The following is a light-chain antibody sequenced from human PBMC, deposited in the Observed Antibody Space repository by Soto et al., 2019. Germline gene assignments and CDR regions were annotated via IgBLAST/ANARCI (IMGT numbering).Light chain of an antibody. CDR2: DAS. CDR1: QSVRSER. Sequence: EVVLTQSPGTLSLSRGERATLSCRASQSVRSERLAWYQQKRGQAPTLLIFDASSRASGTPERFSGSGSGTDFTLTISRLEPEDFAVYYCQEYDGAPPITFGLGTRLEIK. V-gene: IGKV3-20*01. J-gene: IGKJ5*01. CDR3: QEYDGAPPIT.